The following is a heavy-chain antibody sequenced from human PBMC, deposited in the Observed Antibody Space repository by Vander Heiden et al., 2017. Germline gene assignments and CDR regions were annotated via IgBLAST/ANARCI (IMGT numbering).Heavy chain of an antibody. Sequence: EVQLLESGGGLVQPGGSLRLSCAASGFTFNTHAMSWVRQAPGKGLEWVSAISGSGASTYYADSVKGRFTLSRDNSKTTVYLLMSSLRAEDTAIYYCAKDLHSSGWFEDVLPFDYWGQGTLVTVSS. CDR2: ISGSGAST. CDR3: AKDLHSSGWFEDVLPFDY. V-gene: IGHV3-23*01. J-gene: IGHJ4*02. D-gene: IGHD6-19*01. CDR1: GFTFNTHA.